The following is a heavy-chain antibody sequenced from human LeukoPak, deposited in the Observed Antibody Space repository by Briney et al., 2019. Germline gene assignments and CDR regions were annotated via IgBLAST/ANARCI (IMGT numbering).Heavy chain of an antibody. Sequence: HTGGSLRLSCAASGFTFSSYAMSWVRQAPGKGLEWVSAISGSGGSTYYADSVKGRFTISRDNAKNLLYLLMNSLRAEDTAVYYCASYLFGSGWYGFDPWGQGTLVTVSS. J-gene: IGHJ5*02. CDR3: ASYLFGSGWYGFDP. V-gene: IGHV3-23*01. D-gene: IGHD6-19*01. CDR1: GFTFSSYA. CDR2: ISGSGGST.